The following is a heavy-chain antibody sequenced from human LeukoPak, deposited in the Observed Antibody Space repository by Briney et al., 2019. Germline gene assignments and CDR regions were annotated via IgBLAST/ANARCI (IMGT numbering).Heavy chain of an antibody. CDR1: GYTFTSYG. V-gene: IGHV1-18*01. CDR2: ISAYNGNT. D-gene: IGHD1-26*01. CDR3: ARAGELGVGATTEDYYGMDV. J-gene: IGHJ6*02. Sequence: GASVKVSFKASGYTFTSYGISWVRQAPGQGLEWMGWISAYNGNTNYAQKLQGRVTMTTDTSTSTAYMELRSLRSDDTAVYYCARAGELGVGATTEDYYGMDVWGQGTTVTVSS.